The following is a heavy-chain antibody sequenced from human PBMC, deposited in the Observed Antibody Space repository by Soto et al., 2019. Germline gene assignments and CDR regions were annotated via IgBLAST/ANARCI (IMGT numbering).Heavy chain of an antibody. CDR3: ARDPVVVAATKGPYYFDY. CDR2: IKEDGSEK. D-gene: IGHD2-15*01. CDR1: GFTFSNYW. V-gene: IGHV3-7*01. J-gene: IGHJ4*02. Sequence: GGSLRLSCAASGFTFSNYWMSWVRQAPGKGLEWVANIKEDGSEKYYVDSVKGRFTISRDNAKNSLSLQMNSLRAEDTAMYYCARDPVVVAATKGPYYFDYWGQGTLVTVSS.